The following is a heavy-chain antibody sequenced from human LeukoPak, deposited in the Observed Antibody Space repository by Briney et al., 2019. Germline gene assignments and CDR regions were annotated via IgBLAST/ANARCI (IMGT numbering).Heavy chain of an antibody. CDR1: GYTFTGYY. CDR2: INPNSGGT. J-gene: IGHJ4*02. V-gene: IGHV1-2*02. CDR3: AREMRSSGWYSD. D-gene: IGHD6-19*01. Sequence: ASVKVSCKASGYTFTGYYMHWVRQAPGQGLEWMGWINPNSGGTNYAQKFQGRVTMTRDTSISTAYMELSRLRSDDTAVYYCAREMRSSGWYSDWSQGTLVTVSS.